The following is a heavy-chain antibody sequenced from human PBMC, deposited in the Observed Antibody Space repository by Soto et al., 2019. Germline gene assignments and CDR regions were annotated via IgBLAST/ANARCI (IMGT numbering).Heavy chain of an antibody. D-gene: IGHD6-19*01. CDR2: ISAYNGNT. V-gene: IGHV1-18*01. Sequence: ASVKVSCKASGYTFTSYGISWVRQAPGQGLEWMGWISAYNGNTNYAQKLQGRVTMTTDTSTSTAYMELRSLRSDDTAVYYCARDTRESSGWYWFDYWGQGTLVTVSS. CDR1: GYTFTSYG. J-gene: IGHJ4*02. CDR3: ARDTRESSGWYWFDY.